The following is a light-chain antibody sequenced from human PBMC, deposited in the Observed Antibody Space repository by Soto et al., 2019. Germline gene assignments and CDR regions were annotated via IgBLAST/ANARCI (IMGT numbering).Light chain of an antibody. CDR1: QSVSSSY. J-gene: IGKJ2*01. CDR2: GAS. V-gene: IGKV3-20*01. CDR3: QQYGSSLMYT. Sequence: EIVLTQSPGTLSLSPGERATLSCRASQSVSSSYLAWYQQKPGQAPRLLIYGASSRATGSPDRFSGSGSGTEFNLTISRLEPEDFAVYYCQQYGSSLMYTFGQGTKLEIK.